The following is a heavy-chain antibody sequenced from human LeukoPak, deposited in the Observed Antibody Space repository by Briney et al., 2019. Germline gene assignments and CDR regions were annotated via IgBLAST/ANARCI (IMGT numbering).Heavy chain of an antibody. V-gene: IGHV1-2*02. Sequence: ASVKVSCKASGYTFTGYYMHWVRQAPGQGLEWMGWINPNSGDTNYAQKFQGRVTMTRDTSISTAYMELSGLRSDDTAVYYCARPGYSSGWSDFDYWGQGTLVTVSS. D-gene: IGHD6-19*01. CDR1: GYTFTGYY. CDR3: ARPGYSSGWSDFDY. CDR2: INPNSGDT. J-gene: IGHJ4*02.